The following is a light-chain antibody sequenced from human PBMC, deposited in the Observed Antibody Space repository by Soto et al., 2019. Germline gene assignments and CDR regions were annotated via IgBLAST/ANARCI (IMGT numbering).Light chain of an antibody. CDR1: SSDVGGYHY. Sequence: QSVLTQPPSASGSPGQSVTISCTGTSSDVGGYHYVSWDQQHPGKAPKLMIHEVTKPPSGVPDRFSGSKSVNTASLTVSGLQGEDDADYYCSSYAGSTNLVFGGGTKLTVL. J-gene: IGLJ2*01. CDR3: SSYAGSTNLV. V-gene: IGLV2-8*01. CDR2: EVT.